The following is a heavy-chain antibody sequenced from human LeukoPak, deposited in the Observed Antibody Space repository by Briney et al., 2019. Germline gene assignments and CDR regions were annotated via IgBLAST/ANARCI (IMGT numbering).Heavy chain of an antibody. CDR2: INSDGSYT. J-gene: IGHJ4*02. CDR3: AKQGCSGGSCYFDY. V-gene: IGHV3-74*03. Sequence: GGSLRLSCAASGLTFSSNWMYWVRQAPGKGLVWVSRINSDGSYTAHADSVQGRFTISRDNAKDTLFLQMNSLRAEDTAVYYCAKQGCSGGSCYFDYWGQGTLVTVSS. D-gene: IGHD2-15*01. CDR1: GLTFSSNW.